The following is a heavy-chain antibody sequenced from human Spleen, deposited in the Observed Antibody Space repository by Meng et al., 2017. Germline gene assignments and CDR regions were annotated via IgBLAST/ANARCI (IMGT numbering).Heavy chain of an antibody. CDR2: IKQDGSEK. D-gene: IGHD3-22*01. V-gene: IGHV3-7*03. CDR3: AKHRDYYDGSGFYYVGRFDP. CDR1: GFTFSSYW. J-gene: IGHJ5*02. Sequence: GESLKISCAASGFTFSSYWMSWVRQAPGKGLEWVANIKQDGSEKYYVDSVKGRFTISRDNAKNSLYLQMNSLRAEDTAVYYCAKHRDYYDGSGFYYVGRFDPWGQGTLVTVSS.